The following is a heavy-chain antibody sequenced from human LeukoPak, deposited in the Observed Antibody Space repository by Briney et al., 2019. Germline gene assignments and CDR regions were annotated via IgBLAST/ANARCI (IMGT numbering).Heavy chain of an antibody. J-gene: IGHJ4*02. Sequence: SETLSLTCAVYGGSFSGYYWSWIRQPPGKGLEWIGEINHSGSTNHNPSLKSRVTISVDTSKNQFSLKLSSVTAADTAVYYCARDRAGQQQLVKKKGGDYWGQGTLVTVSS. CDR3: ARDRAGQQQLVKKKGGDY. CDR1: GGSFSGYY. CDR2: INHSGST. V-gene: IGHV4-34*01. D-gene: IGHD6-13*01.